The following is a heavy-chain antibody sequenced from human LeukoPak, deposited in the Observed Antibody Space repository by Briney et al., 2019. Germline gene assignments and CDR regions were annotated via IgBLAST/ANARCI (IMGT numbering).Heavy chain of an antibody. CDR2: IYDRGPA. Sequence: SETLSLTCTVSGYAISSGGFSWNWIRQPPGTGLEWIGCIYDRGPASYNPSLKSRFTISVDRPKNQFFLNVTSLTAADTAVYYCARSRQASGLFSSWGQGTLVTVSS. V-gene: IGHV4-30-2*01. CDR3: ARSRQASGLFSS. D-gene: IGHD3-10*01. CDR1: GYAISSGGFS. J-gene: IGHJ5*02.